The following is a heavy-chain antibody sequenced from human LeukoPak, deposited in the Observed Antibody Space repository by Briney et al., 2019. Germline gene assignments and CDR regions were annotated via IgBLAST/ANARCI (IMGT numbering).Heavy chain of an antibody. CDR3: AKGNIVAPWGL. CDR1: GFTFSSYA. Sequence: PGGSLRLSCAASGFTFSSYAMSWVRQAPGKGLEWVSTISGSGGSTYCADSVKGRRTISRDTSKNTLSLKLNSLRAEDTAVYYCAKGNIVAPWGLWGQGTQVTVSS. J-gene: IGHJ4*02. CDR2: ISGSGGST. V-gene: IGHV3-23*01. D-gene: IGHD5-12*01.